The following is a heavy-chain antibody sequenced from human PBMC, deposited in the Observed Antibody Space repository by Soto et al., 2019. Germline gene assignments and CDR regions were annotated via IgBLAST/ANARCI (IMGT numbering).Heavy chain of an antibody. CDR3: ATWHEREHAYDV. D-gene: IGHD1-1*01. CDR2: LSGSGGTT. V-gene: IGHV3-23*01. CDR1: GFTFSTYA. J-gene: IGHJ3*01. Sequence: EVQLLESGGGLVQPGGSLRLSCSTSGFTFSTYAMNWVRQAPGKGLEWVSGLSGSGGTTYYADSVRGRFTISRDNSKNTLFLQMNDLRPDDTAVYYCATWHEREHAYDVWGQGTTVTVSS.